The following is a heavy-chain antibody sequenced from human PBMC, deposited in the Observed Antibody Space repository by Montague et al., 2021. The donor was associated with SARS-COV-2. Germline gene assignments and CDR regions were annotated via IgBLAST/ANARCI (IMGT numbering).Heavy chain of an antibody. CDR2: IYTTGTT. D-gene: IGHD2-2*01. CDR1: GGSISSGGYY. V-gene: IGHV4-61*02. J-gene: IGHJ4*02. CDR3: ARDGYASGDFYNRHFDG. Sequence: TLSLTCTVSGGSISSGGYYRSWIRQPAGKGLEWIGRIYTTGTTNHNPSLKSRVTMFIDTSKNQYSLKLTSVTAADTGVYYCARDGYASGDFYNRHFDGWGQGALVTVSS.